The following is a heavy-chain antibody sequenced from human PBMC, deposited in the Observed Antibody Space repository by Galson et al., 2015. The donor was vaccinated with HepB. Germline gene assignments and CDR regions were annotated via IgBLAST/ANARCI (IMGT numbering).Heavy chain of an antibody. D-gene: IGHD3-9*01. CDR3: AKDFNWPEGS. Sequence: ALRLSCAASGFIFREFDINWVRQAPGKGPKWVSNIHTRRHRQYYADSVEGRFTISRDNSKNTLYLQMNSLRAEDTAIYYCAKDFNWPEGSWGQGTLVTVSS. J-gene: IGHJ5*02. CDR1: GFIFREFD. V-gene: IGHV3-23*01. CDR2: IHTRRHRQ.